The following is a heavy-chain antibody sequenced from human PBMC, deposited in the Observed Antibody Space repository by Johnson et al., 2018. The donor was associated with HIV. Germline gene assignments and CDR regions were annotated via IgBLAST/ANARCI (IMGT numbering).Heavy chain of an antibody. V-gene: IGHV3-66*02. Sequence: VQLVESGGGLVQPGGSLRLSCAASGFTVSSNYMSWVRQAPGKGLEWVSVIYSGGSTYYADSVKGRFTISRDNSKNTLYLQMNSLRVEDTAVYYCATSLTGTRPFDIWGQGTMVTVSS. CDR1: GFTVSSNY. J-gene: IGHJ3*02. CDR2: IYSGGST. CDR3: ATSLTGTRPFDI. D-gene: IGHD1-7*01.